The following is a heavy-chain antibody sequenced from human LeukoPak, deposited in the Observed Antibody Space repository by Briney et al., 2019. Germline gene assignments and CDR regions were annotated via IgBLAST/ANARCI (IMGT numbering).Heavy chain of an antibody. J-gene: IGHJ5*02. CDR1: GYAFTSYG. D-gene: IGHD2-2*02. V-gene: IGHV1-18*01. CDR2: ISAYNGDT. CDR3: ARVGYCTSVTCYTPGWFDP. Sequence: ASVKVSCKASGYAFTSYGISWVRQAPGQGLEWMGWISAYNGDTQHAQKFQGRVTMTTDTSTTTAYMELTSLRSDDTAMYYCARVGYCTSVTCYTPGWFDPWGQGALVTVSS.